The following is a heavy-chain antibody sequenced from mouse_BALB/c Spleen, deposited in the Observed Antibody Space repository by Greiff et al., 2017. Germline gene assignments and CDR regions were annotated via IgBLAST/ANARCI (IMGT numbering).Heavy chain of an antibody. V-gene: IGHV2-2*02. D-gene: IGHD1-2*01. J-gene: IGHJ4*01. CDR2: IWSGGST. CDR3: ARKNYGHGYYAMDD. CDR1: GFSLTSYG. Sequence: VQLQQSGPGLVQPSQSLSITCTVSGFSLTSYGVHWVRQSPGKGLEWLGVIWSGGSTDYNAAFISRLSISKDNSKSQVFFKMNSLQANDTAIYYCARKNYGHGYYAMDDWGQGTSVTVSS.